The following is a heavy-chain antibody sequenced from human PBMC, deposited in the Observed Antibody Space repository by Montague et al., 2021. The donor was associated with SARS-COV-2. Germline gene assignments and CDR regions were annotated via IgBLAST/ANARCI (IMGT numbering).Heavy chain of an antibody. CDR2: VNESGRT. CDR3: GRYRGVSWGADGKGPSDY. J-gene: IGHJ4*02. V-gene: IGHV4-39*01. D-gene: IGHD1-26*01. CDR1: GGSISSSIYY. Sequence: SETLSLTCTVSGGSISSSIYYWGWIRQPPGKGLEWIGSVNESGRTYYNSSLKSRVTISVDTSQNRFSLRLRSVTAADTAVYYCGRYRGVSWGADGKGPSDYWGQGTLVTVSS.